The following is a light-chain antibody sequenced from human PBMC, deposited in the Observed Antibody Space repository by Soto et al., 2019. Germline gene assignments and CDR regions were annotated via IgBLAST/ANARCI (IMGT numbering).Light chain of an antibody. J-gene: IGLJ1*01. CDR1: NIGSKS. CDR3: QVWDSTSDQYV. CDR2: DGS. Sequence: SYELTQPPSVSVAPGQTARIPCGGDNIGSKSVYWYQQKPGQAPVVVVYDGSDRPSGIPERFSGSNSGTTATLTISRVEAGDEADYFCQVWDSTSDQYVFGAGTKVTVL. V-gene: IGLV3-21*02.